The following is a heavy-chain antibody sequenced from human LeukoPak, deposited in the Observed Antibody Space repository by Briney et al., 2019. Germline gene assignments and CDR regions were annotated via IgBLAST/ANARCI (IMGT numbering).Heavy chain of an antibody. V-gene: IGHV1-2*06. CDR1: GYTFTGYY. J-gene: IGHJ4*02. D-gene: IGHD3-3*01. CDR3: AREVVWSGFFDY. CDR2: INPNSGGT. Sequence: ASVKVSCKASGYTFTGYYMHWVRQAPGQGLEWMGRINPNSGGTNYAQKFQGRVTMTRDTSISTAYMELSRLRSDDTAVYYCAREVVWSGFFDYWGQGTLVTVSS.